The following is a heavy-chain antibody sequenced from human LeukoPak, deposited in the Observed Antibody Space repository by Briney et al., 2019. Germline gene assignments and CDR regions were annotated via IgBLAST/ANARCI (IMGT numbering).Heavy chain of an antibody. D-gene: IGHD3-3*01. CDR1: GYTFTCYY. Sequence: ASVKVSCKASGYTFTCYYMHWVRQAPGQGLEWMGIINPSGGSTSYAQKFQGRVTMTRDTSTSTVYMELSSLRSEDTAVYYCARDPPRYDFWRGMDVWGQGTTVTVSS. CDR3: ARDPPRYDFWRGMDV. V-gene: IGHV1-46*01. J-gene: IGHJ6*02. CDR2: INPSGGST.